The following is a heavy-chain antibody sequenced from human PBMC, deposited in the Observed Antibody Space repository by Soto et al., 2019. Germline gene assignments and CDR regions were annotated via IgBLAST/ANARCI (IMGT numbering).Heavy chain of an antibody. Sequence: EVQLLESGGGLVQPGGSLSLSCAVSGFTFSDYGMSWVRQAPGKGLEWVSFISGGGSTTYYADSVKGRFTISRDNSKNTLYLQMNSLSAEDTAVSYCVKDKKREGMIVVVMTSGFDFWGQGTLVSVSS. D-gene: IGHD3-22*01. V-gene: IGHV3-23*01. CDR3: VKDKKREGMIVVVMTSGFDF. CDR2: ISGGGSTT. CDR1: GFTFSDYG. J-gene: IGHJ4*02.